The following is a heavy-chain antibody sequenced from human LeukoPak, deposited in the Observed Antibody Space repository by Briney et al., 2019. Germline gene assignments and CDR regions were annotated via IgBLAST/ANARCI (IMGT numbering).Heavy chain of an antibody. CDR3: ARVYRDPRPKSPSAFDI. CDR1: GYTFTSYD. CDR2: MNPNSGNT. Sequence: ASVTVSCKASGYTFTSYDINWVRQATGQGLEWMGWMNPNSGNTGYAQKFQGRVTMTRNTSISTAYMELSSLRSEDTAVYYCARVYRDPRPKSPSAFDIWGQGTMVTVSS. J-gene: IGHJ3*02. V-gene: IGHV1-8*01. D-gene: IGHD2/OR15-2a*01.